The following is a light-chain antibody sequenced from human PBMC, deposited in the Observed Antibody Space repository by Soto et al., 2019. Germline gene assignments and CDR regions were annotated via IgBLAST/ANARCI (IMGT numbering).Light chain of an antibody. J-gene: IGKJ2*01. CDR1: QSGTTY. Sequence: DTVLTKSPATLSLSPGERATLSCRASQSGTTYLAWYQQNPGQAPRLLIYDSSTMATGIPARFSGSGSGTDFPRTISRVEPEDFAVYDCQQRSNWAPSYTCGQGTKLEIK. CDR2: DSS. V-gene: IGKV3-11*01. CDR3: QQRSNWAPSYT.